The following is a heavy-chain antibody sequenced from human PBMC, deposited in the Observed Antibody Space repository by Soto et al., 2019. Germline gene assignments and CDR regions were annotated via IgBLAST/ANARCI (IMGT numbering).Heavy chain of an antibody. CDR2: ISGSGGST. CDR3: AKGRPTGYCSGGSCYSELDY. V-gene: IGHV3-23*01. J-gene: IGHJ4*02. CDR1: GFTFSSYA. D-gene: IGHD2-15*01. Sequence: GGSLRLSCAVSGFTFSSYAMSWVRQAPGKGLEWVSAISGSGGSTYYADSVKGRFTISRDNSKNTLFLQMNGLRVEDTAVYYCAKGRPTGYCSGGSCYSELDYWGQGT.